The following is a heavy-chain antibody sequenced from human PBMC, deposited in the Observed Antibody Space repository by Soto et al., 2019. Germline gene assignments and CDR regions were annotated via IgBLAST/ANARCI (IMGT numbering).Heavy chain of an antibody. CDR1: GGYVTNSSDY. V-gene: IGHV4-61*01. CDR2: IYYSGST. Sequence: SETLCLSYTVSGGYVTNSSDYWSWIRQPPGKGLEWIGYIYYSGSTNYNPSLKSRVTISVDTSKNQFSLKLSSVTAADTAVYYCARAGYCSGGSCYDRSPIGYWGQGTLVTVSS. D-gene: IGHD2-15*01. J-gene: IGHJ4*02. CDR3: ARAGYCSGGSCYDRSPIGY.